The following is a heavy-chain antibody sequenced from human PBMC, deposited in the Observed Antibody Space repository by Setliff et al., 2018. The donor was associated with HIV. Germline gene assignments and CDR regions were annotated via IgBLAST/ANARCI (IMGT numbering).Heavy chain of an antibody. CDR1: GYSLTNYY. V-gene: IGHV1-46*01. Sequence: ASVKVSCKASGYSLTNYYMHWVRQAPGQGLAWMGIINPSGGSTSYSQKFQGRVTMTRDTSTSTVYMALSSLRSEDTAVYYCARAYCSTTSCSTSYHYYYMDVWGKGTTVTVSS. J-gene: IGHJ6*03. CDR2: INPSGGST. D-gene: IGHD2-2*01. CDR3: ARAYCSTTSCSTSYHYYYMDV.